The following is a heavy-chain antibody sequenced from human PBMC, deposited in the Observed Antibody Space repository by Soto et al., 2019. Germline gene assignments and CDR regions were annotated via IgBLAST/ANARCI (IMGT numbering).Heavy chain of an antibody. V-gene: IGHV1-69*08. Sequence: QVQLVQSGAEVKKPGSSVKVSCKASGGTFSSYTISWVRQAPGQGLEWMGRIIPILGIANYAQKFQGRVTITADKSTSTAYMELSSLRSEDTAVYYCARDDSGSYDNFDYWGQGTLVTVSS. CDR2: IIPILGIA. D-gene: IGHD1-26*01. CDR3: ARDDSGSYDNFDY. J-gene: IGHJ4*02. CDR1: GGTFSSYT.